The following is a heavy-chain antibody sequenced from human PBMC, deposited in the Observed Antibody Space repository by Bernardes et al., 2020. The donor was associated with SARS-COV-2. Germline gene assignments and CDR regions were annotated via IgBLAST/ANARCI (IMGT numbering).Heavy chain of an antibody. CDR3: ARDGAYGSGLYYYYYGMDV. CDR1: GFTFSSYA. D-gene: IGHD3-10*01. J-gene: IGHJ6*02. CDR2: ISYDGSNK. Sequence: GGSLRLSCAASGFTFSSYAMHWVRQAPGKGLEWVAVISYDGSNKYYADSVKGRFTISRDNSKNTLYLQMNSLRAEDTAVYYCARDGAYGSGLYYYYYGMDVWGQGTTVTVSS. V-gene: IGHV3-30-3*01.